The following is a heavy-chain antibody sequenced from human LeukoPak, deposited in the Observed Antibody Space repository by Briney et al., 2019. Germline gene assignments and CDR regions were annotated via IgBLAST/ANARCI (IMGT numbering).Heavy chain of an antibody. CDR1: GFTFSSYS. CDR2: ISSSSSYI. J-gene: IGHJ4*02. D-gene: IGHD3-9*01. CDR3: ARGGLPAGIRYFDWLLYDY. V-gene: IGHV3-21*01. Sequence: PGGSLRLSCAASGFTFSSYSMNWVRQAPGKGLEWVSSISSSSSYIYYADSVKGRFTISRDNAKNSLYLQMNSLRAEDTAVYYCARGGLPAGIRYFDWLLYDYRGQGTLVTVSS.